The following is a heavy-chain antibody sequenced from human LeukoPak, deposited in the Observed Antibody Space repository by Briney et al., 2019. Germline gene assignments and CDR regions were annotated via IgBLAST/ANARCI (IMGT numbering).Heavy chain of an antibody. CDR1: GFTFTTHS. V-gene: IGHV3-74*01. CDR3: ARGKYGGYFIDY. J-gene: IGHJ4*02. Sequence: GGSLRLSCGASGFTFTTHSIHCVRQAPGKGVVCVSRIKPDGRDTNYADSVKGRFTISRDNAKNTVYLQLTSLSAEDTAVYYCARGKYGGYFIDYWGQGTLVTVSS. D-gene: IGHD5-18*01. CDR2: IKPDGRDT.